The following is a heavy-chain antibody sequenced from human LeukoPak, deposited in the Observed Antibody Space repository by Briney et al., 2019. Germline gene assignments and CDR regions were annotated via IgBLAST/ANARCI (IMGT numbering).Heavy chain of an antibody. V-gene: IGHV4-39*07. Sequence: PSETLSLTCTVSSGSISSSSYYWGWIRQPPGKGLEWIGSIYYSGSTYYNPSLKSRVTISVDTSKNQFSLKLSSVTAADTAVYYCARDLGNGYCSGGSCSGVDYWGQGTLVTVSS. D-gene: IGHD2-15*01. CDR3: ARDLGNGYCSGGSCSGVDY. J-gene: IGHJ4*02. CDR2: IYYSGST. CDR1: SGSISSSSYY.